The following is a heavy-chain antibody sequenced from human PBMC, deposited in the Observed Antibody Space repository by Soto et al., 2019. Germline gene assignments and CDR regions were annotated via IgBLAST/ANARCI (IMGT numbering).Heavy chain of an antibody. J-gene: IGHJ6*02. CDR1: RGSISDYD. CDR2: IDYSGKT. D-gene: IGHD2-2*01. CDR3: ARRVVVPVADYGMDV. Sequence: SETLSLTCIVSRGSISDYDWTWIRQTPGKRLEWIGYIDYSGKTDYNPSLRSRVTISVDPSKKQFSLKLNFVTAADTAVYYCARRVVVPVADYGMDVWGQGTKVTVSS. V-gene: IGHV4-59*08.